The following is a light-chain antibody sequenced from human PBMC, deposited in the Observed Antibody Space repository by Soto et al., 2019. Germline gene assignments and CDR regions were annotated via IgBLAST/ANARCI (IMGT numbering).Light chain of an antibody. Sequence: EIVMTHSPATLSGSPGEIATLSCRASQGIGSTLAWYQQKPGQTPRLLMYGASSRATGIPDRFSGSGSGTDFTLTISRLEPEDFAVYYCQQYGSSPPINCGQGTRLEIK. CDR2: GAS. CDR3: QQYGSSPPIN. CDR1: QGIGST. V-gene: IGKV3-20*01. J-gene: IGKJ5*01.